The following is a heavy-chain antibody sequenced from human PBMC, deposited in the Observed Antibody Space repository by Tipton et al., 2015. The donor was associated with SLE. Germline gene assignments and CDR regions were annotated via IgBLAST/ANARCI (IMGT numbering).Heavy chain of an antibody. D-gene: IGHD5-24*01. Sequence: TLSLTCTVSGGSISSSSYYWGWIRQPPGKGLEWIGSISYSGSTYYNPSLKSRVTISVDTSKNQFSLKLTSVTAADTALYYCARDGLQSPIAYWGQGTLVTVSS. CDR3: ARDGLQSPIAY. J-gene: IGHJ4*02. CDR1: GGSISSSSYY. V-gene: IGHV4-39*07. CDR2: ISYSGST.